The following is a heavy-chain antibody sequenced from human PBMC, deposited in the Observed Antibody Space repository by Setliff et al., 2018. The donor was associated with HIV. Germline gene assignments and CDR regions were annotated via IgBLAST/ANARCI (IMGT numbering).Heavy chain of an antibody. Sequence: ETLSLTCTVSGGSISTNSYYWGWIRQSPGKGLEWVGNVHNSGGTNYNPSLKSRVSISVDTSKNQFSLKLSSVTAADTAVYYCARSSIAARAPQRLRYYYGMDVWGQGTTVTVSS. D-gene: IGHD6-6*01. CDR3: ARSSIAARAPQRLRYYYGMDV. J-gene: IGHJ6*02. CDR1: GGSISTNSYY. V-gene: IGHV4-39*01. CDR2: VHNSGGT.